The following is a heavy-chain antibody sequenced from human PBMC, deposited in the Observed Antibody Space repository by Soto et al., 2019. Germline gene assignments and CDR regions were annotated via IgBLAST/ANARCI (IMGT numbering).Heavy chain of an antibody. Sequence: SVKVSCKASGYTFTSYGISWVRQAPGQGLEWMGRIIPILGIANYAQKFQGRVTITAGKSTSTAYMELSSLRSEDTAVYYCARSSSIRISHHDAFDIWGQGTMVTVSS. J-gene: IGHJ3*02. V-gene: IGHV1-69*04. CDR3: ARSSSIRISHHDAFDI. D-gene: IGHD2-2*01. CDR2: IIPILGIA. CDR1: GYTFTSYG.